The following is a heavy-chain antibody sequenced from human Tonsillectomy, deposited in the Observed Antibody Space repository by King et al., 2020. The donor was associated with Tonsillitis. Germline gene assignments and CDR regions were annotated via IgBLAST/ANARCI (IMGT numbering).Heavy chain of an antibody. CDR3: ARVNRNEIEVVPAYFFDY. CDR1: GYTFISYG. CDR2: ISAYNGNT. J-gene: IGHJ4*02. Sequence: QLVQSGAEVKKPGASVKVSCKASGYTFISYGISWVRQAPGQGLEWMGWISAYNGNTNYAQRLQGRVTMTTDTSTTTAYMELRSLRSDDTAVYYCARVNRNEIEVVPAYFFDYWGQGTLVTVSS. D-gene: IGHD2-2*01. V-gene: IGHV1-18*01.